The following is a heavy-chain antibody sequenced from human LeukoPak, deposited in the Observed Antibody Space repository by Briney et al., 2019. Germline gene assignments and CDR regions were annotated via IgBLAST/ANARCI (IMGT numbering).Heavy chain of an antibody. Sequence: SETLSLTCTVSSGSISSYYWSWIRQPPGKGLEWIGYIYYSGSTNYNPSLKSRVTISVDTSKNQFSLKLSSVTAADTAVYYCARDKWGIDYFDYWGQGTLVTVSS. D-gene: IGHD7-27*01. J-gene: IGHJ4*02. CDR2: IYYSGST. CDR1: SGSISSYY. V-gene: IGHV4-59*01. CDR3: ARDKWGIDYFDY.